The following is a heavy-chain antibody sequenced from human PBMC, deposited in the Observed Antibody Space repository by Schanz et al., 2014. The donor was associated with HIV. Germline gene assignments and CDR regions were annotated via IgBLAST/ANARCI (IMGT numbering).Heavy chain of an antibody. CDR2: IIPVFGTT. CDR1: GGTFMTYA. D-gene: IGHD3-3*01. CDR3: ARGECDFWSGYCPHFHYFDLDV. J-gene: IGHJ6*02. V-gene: IGHV1-69*06. Sequence: QVQLVQSGAELKKPGSSVKVSCKASGGTFMTYAISWVRQAPGQGLEWMGGIIPVFGTTNYAQKFQGRVTITADKSTSTAYMELSSLRSEDTAVYYCARGECDFWSGYCPHFHYFDLDVWGPGTSVTVS.